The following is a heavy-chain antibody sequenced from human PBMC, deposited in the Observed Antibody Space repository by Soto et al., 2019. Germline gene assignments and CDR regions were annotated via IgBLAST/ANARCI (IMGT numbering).Heavy chain of an antibody. J-gene: IGHJ4*02. CDR2: IVPIVDTS. Sequence: GASVKVSCKASGYTITSYGISWVRQAPGQGLEWMGGIVPIVDTSTYAQKFQGRVTITADESTSTVYMELSSLRSDDTAVYYCVRVVAIPGYPDNWGQGTLVTVSS. CDR3: VRVVAIPGYPDN. D-gene: IGHD5-12*01. V-gene: IGHV1-69*13. CDR1: GYTITSYG.